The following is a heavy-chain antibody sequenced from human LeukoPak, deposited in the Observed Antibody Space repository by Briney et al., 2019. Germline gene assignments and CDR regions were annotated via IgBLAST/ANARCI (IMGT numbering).Heavy chain of an antibody. D-gene: IGHD3-16*01. CDR3: ARDNGGPDDY. CDR1: EFTFSGYW. Sequence: GGSLRLSCAASEFTFSGYWMSWVRQASGKGLEWVANIKQDGSEKYYVDSVKGRFTISRDNAKKSLYLQMNSLRAEDTAVYYCARDNGGPDDYWGQGTLVTVSS. J-gene: IGHJ4*02. CDR2: IKQDGSEK. V-gene: IGHV3-7*01.